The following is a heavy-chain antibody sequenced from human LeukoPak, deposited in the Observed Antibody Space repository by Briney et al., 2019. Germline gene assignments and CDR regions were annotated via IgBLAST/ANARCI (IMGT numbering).Heavy chain of an antibody. CDR2: IYHSGST. Sequence: AETLSLTCTVSGYSISSGYYWGWIRQPPGKGLEWIGSIYHSGSTYYNPSLKSRVTISVDTSKNQFSLKLSSVTAADTAVYYCARGQIAAAGNYFDYRGQGTLVTVSS. CDR1: GYSISSGYY. D-gene: IGHD6-13*01. CDR3: ARGQIAAAGNYFDY. V-gene: IGHV4-38-2*02. J-gene: IGHJ4*02.